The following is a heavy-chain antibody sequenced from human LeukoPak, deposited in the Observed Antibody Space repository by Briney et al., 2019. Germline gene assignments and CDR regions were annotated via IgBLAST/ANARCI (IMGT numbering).Heavy chain of an antibody. CDR1: GASISVPNYY. D-gene: IGHD5-12*01. Sequence: PSETLSLTCAVSGASISVPNYYWAWFRQPPGRGLEWIAFIYYNRNTYYNPSLKSRVTMSVDTSNNQFSLTLGSVTAADTAVYYCTRLIYADRRAQYSDSWGQGTLVTVSS. CDR2: IYYNRNT. J-gene: IGHJ4*02. V-gene: IGHV4-39*01. CDR3: TRLIYADRRAQYSDS.